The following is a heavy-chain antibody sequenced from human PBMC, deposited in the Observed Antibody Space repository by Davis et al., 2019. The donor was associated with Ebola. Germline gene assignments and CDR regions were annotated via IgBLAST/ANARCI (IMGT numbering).Heavy chain of an antibody. Sequence: ASVKVSCKASGYSFNDNYMRWVRQAPGQGLEWMGWINPNTGDTEYPQRFQGRVTMTRDTSIRTAYMELRRLRSDDTVVYYCATNTGAYYYAMDVWGQGTTVTVSS. J-gene: IGHJ6*02. CDR3: ATNTGAYYYAMDV. D-gene: IGHD4/OR15-4a*01. V-gene: IGHV1-2*02. CDR1: GYSFNDNY. CDR2: INPNTGDT.